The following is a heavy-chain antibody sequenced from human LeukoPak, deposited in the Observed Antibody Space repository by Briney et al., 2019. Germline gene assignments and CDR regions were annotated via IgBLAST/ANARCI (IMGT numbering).Heavy chain of an antibody. Sequence: ESGPTLVNPTQTLTLTCTFSGFSLSTSGMCVSWIRQPPGKALEWLARIDWDDDKYYSTSLKTRLTISKDTSKNQVVLTMTNMDPVDTATYYCARIQIVGATYYFDYWGQGTLVTVSS. D-gene: IGHD1-26*01. V-gene: IGHV2-70*11. CDR3: ARIQIVGATYYFDY. CDR2: IDWDDDK. J-gene: IGHJ4*02. CDR1: GFSLSTSGMC.